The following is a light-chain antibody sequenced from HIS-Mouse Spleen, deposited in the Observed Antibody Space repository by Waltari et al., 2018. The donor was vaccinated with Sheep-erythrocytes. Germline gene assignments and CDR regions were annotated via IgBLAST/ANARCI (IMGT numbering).Light chain of an antibody. CDR2: EGN. CDR3: CSYAGSYTYV. J-gene: IGLJ1*01. V-gene: IGLV2-23*01. Sequence: QSALTQPASVSGSPGQSITISCTGTSSDVGSYNLVSWYQQHPGKAPKLMIYEGNKRPSGVANRCSGSNSGNTTSLTISGLQAEDEADYYCCSYAGSYTYVFGTGTKVTVL. CDR1: SSDVGSYNL.